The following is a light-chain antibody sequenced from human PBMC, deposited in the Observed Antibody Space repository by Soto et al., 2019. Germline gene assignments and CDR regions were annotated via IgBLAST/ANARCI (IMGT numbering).Light chain of an antibody. V-gene: IGKV1-9*01. CDR3: QQLNSYPLYT. CDR2: DVF. Sequence: DIQLTQSPSFLSASVGDRVTITCRASQGISNFLSWYQHKPGKAPKLLIYDVFTLQSGVPSRFSGSGSGTEFTLTISSRQPEDFATYYCQQLNSYPLYTFGRGTKLEIK. CDR1: QGISNF. J-gene: IGKJ2*01.